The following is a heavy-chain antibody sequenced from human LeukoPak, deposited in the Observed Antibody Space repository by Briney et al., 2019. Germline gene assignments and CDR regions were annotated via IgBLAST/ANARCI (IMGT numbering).Heavy chain of an antibody. CDR1: GFTFSSYS. J-gene: IGHJ4*02. CDR2: ISSSSSYI. V-gene: IGHV3-21*01. Sequence: GGSLRLSCAASGFTFSSYSMNWVRQAPGKGLEWVSSISSSSSYIYYADSVKGRFTISRDNAKNSLYQQMNSLRAEDTAVYYCARDLRTYYDILTGYYTPGFDYWGQGTLVTVSS. CDR3: ARDLRTYYDILTGYYTPGFDY. D-gene: IGHD3-9*01.